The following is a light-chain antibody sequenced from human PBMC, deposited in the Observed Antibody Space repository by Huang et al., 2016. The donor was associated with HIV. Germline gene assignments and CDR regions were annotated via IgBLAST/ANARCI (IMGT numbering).Light chain of an antibody. CDR1: QSLVDSDGHTY. V-gene: IGKV2-30*01. Sequence: DVVLPQSPLSLPVTLGQPASISCRSSQSLVDSDGHTYWNWFHQRPGQSPRRLIYRGSNRDSGVPDRFSGTGSGTDFTLKINRVEAEDVGVYYCMQTTHWPRTFGQGTKVEIK. CDR2: RGS. J-gene: IGKJ1*01. CDR3: MQTTHWPRT.